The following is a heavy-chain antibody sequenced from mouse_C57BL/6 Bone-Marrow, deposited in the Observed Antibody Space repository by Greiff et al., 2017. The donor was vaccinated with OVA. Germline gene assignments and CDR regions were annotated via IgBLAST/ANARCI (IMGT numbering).Heavy chain of an antibody. D-gene: IGHD1-1*01. Sequence: VHVKQSGPELVKPGDSVKISCKASGYSFTGYFMNWVLQSHGKSLEWIGRINPYNGDTFYNQKFKGKATLTVDKSSSTAHMELRSLTSEDSAVDDCARFDYAPEGLAYWGQGTLVTVSA. V-gene: IGHV1-20*01. CDR2: INPYNGDT. CDR3: ARFDYAPEGLAY. J-gene: IGHJ3*01. CDR1: GYSFTGYF.